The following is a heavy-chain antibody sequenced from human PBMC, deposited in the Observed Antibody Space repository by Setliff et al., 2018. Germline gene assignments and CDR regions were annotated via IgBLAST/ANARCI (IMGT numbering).Heavy chain of an antibody. CDR3: AGTPARGTTWLSPFDY. Sequence: SETLSLTCTVSGGSITSGSFYWSWIRQPAGKKLEWIGRIHASGSPDDNPSLQSRATISIDTSKNQISLKITSVTAADTALYSCAGTPARGTTWLSPFDYWGQGIQVTVSS. J-gene: IGHJ4*02. V-gene: IGHV4-61*02. CDR2: IHASGSP. CDR1: GGSITSGSFY. D-gene: IGHD3-9*01.